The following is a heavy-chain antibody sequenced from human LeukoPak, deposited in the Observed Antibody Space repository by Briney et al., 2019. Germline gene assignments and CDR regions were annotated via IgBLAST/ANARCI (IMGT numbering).Heavy chain of an antibody. CDR3: AKAVRRIAAAGFFDY. V-gene: IGHV3-53*01. CDR1: GFTVSSNY. Sequence: PGGSLRLSCAASGFTVSSNYMSWVRQAPGKGLEWVSVIYSGGSTYYADSVKGRFTISRDNSKNTLYLQMNSLRAEDTAVYYCAKAVRRIAAAGFFDYWGQGTLVTVSS. CDR2: IYSGGST. J-gene: IGHJ4*02. D-gene: IGHD6-13*01.